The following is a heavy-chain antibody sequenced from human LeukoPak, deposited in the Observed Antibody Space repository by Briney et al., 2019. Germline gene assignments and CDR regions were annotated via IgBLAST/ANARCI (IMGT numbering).Heavy chain of an antibody. CDR3: AKHRSINGAFDS. V-gene: IGHV3-30*18. Sequence: GGSLRLSCAVSGFTFSSSGMHWVRQAPGKGLEWVAVISHDGNDKYYADSVKGRFTISRDNSKNTLYLQMSSLRAEDTAVYFCAKHRSINGAFDSWGQGTLVTVSS. J-gene: IGHJ4*02. CDR2: ISHDGNDK. D-gene: IGHD1-26*01. CDR1: GFTFSSSG.